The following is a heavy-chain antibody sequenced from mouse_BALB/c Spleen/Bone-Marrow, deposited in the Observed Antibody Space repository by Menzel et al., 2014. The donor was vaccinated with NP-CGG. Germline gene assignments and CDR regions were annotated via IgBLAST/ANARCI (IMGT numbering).Heavy chain of an antibody. J-gene: IGHJ4*01. D-gene: IGHD2-3*01. CDR1: GYTFTSYY. CDR3: TRYGYDTLYAMDY. V-gene: IGHV1S81*02. Sequence: QVQLQQSGAELVKPGASVKLSCKASGYTFTSYYMYCVKKRPGQGLEWIGGINPSNGGTNFSEKFKSKATLTVDKSSSTAYMQLSSQTSEDSAVYYCTRYGYDTLYAMDYWGQGTPVTVSS. CDR2: INPSNGGT.